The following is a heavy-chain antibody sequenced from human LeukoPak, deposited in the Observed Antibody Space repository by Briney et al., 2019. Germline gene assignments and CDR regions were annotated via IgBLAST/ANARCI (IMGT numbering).Heavy chain of an antibody. D-gene: IGHD6-13*01. Sequence: PGRSLRLSCAASGFTFSTYAVHWVRQAPGKGLEWVAVISYDGSNKYYADSVKGRFTISRDNSKNPLYLQMNSLRAEDTAVYYCARDLSSSWSRFVYWGQGTLVTVSS. CDR1: GFTFSTYA. J-gene: IGHJ4*02. V-gene: IGHV3-30*04. CDR3: ARDLSSSWSRFVY. CDR2: ISYDGSNK.